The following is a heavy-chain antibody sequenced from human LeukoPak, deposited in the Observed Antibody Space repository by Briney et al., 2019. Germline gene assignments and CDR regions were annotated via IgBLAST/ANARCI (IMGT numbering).Heavy chain of an antibody. CDR3: AAGKRGYSGYDG. J-gene: IGHJ4*02. Sequence: SVKVSCKASGFTFTSSAMQWVRQARGQRLEWIGWIVVGSGNTNYAQKFQERVTITRDMSTSTAYMELSSLRPEDTAVYYCAAGKRGYSGYDGWGQGTLVTVSS. CDR1: GFTFTSSA. D-gene: IGHD5-12*01. V-gene: IGHV1-58*02. CDR2: IVVGSGNT.